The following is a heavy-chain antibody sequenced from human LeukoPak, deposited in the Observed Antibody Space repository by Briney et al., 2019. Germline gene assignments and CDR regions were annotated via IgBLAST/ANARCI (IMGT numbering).Heavy chain of an antibody. CDR3: ARAEVVPAASYAFDM. Sequence: GGSLRLSCAASGFTFSSYSMNWVRQAPGKGLEWVSYISSSSSTIYYADSVKGRFTISRDNAKSSLYLQMNSLRAEDTAVYYFARAEVVPAASYAFDMWGQETMV. CDR2: ISSSSSTI. V-gene: IGHV3-48*01. J-gene: IGHJ3*02. D-gene: IGHD2-2*01. CDR1: GFTFSSYS.